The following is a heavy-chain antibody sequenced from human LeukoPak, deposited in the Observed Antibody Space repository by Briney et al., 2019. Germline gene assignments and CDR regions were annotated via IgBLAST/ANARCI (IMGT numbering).Heavy chain of an antibody. CDR1: NGAMSTYY. V-gene: IGHV4-59*01. Sequence: SATLSLTCTVSNGAMSTYYWNWIRQSPEKGLEWIGYIHYSGRTNYNPSLKSRLSMSIDTSQNQFSLNLSSVTAADTAVYFCAKTPDLQLSFPQFDSWGQGTLVTVSS. CDR3: AKTPDLQLSFPQFDS. D-gene: IGHD3-16*02. CDR2: IHYSGRT. J-gene: IGHJ4*02.